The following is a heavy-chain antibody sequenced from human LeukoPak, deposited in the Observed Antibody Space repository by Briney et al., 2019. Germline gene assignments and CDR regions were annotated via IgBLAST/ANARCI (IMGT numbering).Heavy chain of an antibody. CDR1: GGSFSGYY. J-gene: IGHJ4*02. V-gene: IGHV4-34*01. CDR3: ARGLVAAAGTFYFDY. Sequence: SETLSLTCGVYGGSFSGYYWSWIRQPPGKGLEWIGEINHSGSTNYNPSLKSRVTISVDTSKNQFSLKLSSVTAADTAVYYCARGLVAAAGTFYFDYWGQGTLVTVSS. D-gene: IGHD6-13*01. CDR2: INHSGST.